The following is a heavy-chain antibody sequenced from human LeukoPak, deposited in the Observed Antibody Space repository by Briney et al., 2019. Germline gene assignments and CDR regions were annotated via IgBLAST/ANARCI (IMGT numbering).Heavy chain of an antibody. J-gene: IGHJ4*02. CDR1: GFTFSTYG. CDR2: ISYDGNNK. CDR3: ARAWASGRSGFDY. D-gene: IGHD2-15*01. V-gene: IGHV3-30*03. Sequence: PGGSLRLSCAASGFTFSTYGMHWVRQAPGKGLEWVAVISYDGNNKDYADSVKGRFTISRDNSKITLSLQMNSLRAEDTAVYYCARAWASGRSGFDYWGQGTLDTVSS.